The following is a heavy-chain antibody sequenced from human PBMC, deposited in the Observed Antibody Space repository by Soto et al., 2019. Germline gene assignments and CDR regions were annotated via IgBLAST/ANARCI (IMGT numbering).Heavy chain of an antibody. Sequence: QVQLVQSGAEVKKPGASVRVSCKTSGYTFINYGITWVRQAPGQGLEWMGWLSAYNGDTSSSEKLQDRFTMTTDTSTNTVYSDLRSMTSDDTAVYYCAGWSAIVGGAEALDVWGQGTMVIVYS. D-gene: IGHD1-26*01. CDR2: LSAYNGDT. CDR1: GYTFINYG. J-gene: IGHJ3*01. V-gene: IGHV1-18*01. CDR3: AGWSAIVGGAEALDV.